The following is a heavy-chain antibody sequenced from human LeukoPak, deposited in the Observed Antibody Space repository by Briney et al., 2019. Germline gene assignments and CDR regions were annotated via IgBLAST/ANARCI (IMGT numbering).Heavy chain of an antibody. CDR2: IYYSGST. Sequence: SETLSLTCTVTGGSISSSSYYWGWIRQPPGKGLEGIGRIYYSGSTYYNPSLKSRVTISVDTSKNQFSLKLSSVTAADTAAYYCAGFEDSSFDYWGQGTLVTVSS. D-gene: IGHD2-15*01. J-gene: IGHJ4*02. CDR1: GGSISSSSYY. V-gene: IGHV4-39*07. CDR3: AGFEDSSFDY.